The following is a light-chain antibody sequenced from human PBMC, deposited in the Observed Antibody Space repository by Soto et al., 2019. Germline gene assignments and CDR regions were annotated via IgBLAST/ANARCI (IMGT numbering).Light chain of an antibody. V-gene: IGKV1-6*01. J-gene: IGKJ1*01. CDR2: AAY. Sequence: AIQLTQSPSSLYASVGDRVTITCRASQAIRTALGWYQQKPGKVPKLLIYAAYILQSGVPSRFSGSGSGTDFTLTISSLQPEDFATYYCLLDFRYFWAFGQGTKVDIK. CDR3: LLDFRYFWA. CDR1: QAIRTA.